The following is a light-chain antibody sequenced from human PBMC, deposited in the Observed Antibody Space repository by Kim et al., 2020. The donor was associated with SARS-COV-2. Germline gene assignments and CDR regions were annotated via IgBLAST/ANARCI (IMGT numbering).Light chain of an antibody. CDR1: TSNIGSNT. Sequence: ELTQPPSASGTPGQRVTLSCSGSTSNIGSNTVNWYQQVPGTAPKLLVYKSDQRPSGVPDRFSGSKSGTSATLAISGLQSEDEADYYCGTWDDSLMGPVFGGGTQLTVL. J-gene: IGLJ7*01. V-gene: IGLV1-44*01. CDR2: KSD. CDR3: GTWDDSLMGPV.